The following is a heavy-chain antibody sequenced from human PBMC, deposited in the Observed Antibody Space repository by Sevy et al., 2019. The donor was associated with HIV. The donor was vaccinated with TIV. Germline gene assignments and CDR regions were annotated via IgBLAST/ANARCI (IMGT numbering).Heavy chain of an antibody. D-gene: IGHD1-26*01. Sequence: SETLSLTCTVSGGSITSLYWNWIRQPPGKGLEWIANFYYNGHIKYNPSLKSRVTLSLDTSKNQFSLMLSSVTAADTAMYYCAGENAWGRGYSWGQGTLVTVSS. CDR3: AGENAWGRGYS. V-gene: IGHV4-59*08. CDR2: FYYNGHI. CDR1: GGSITSLY. J-gene: IGHJ4*02.